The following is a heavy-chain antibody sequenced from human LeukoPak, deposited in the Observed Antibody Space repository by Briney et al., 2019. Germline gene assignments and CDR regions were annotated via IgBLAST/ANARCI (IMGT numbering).Heavy chain of an antibody. V-gene: IGHV4-34*01. Sequence: SETLSLTCAVYGGSFSGYYWSWICQPPGKGLEWIGEINHSGSTNYNPSLKSRVTISVDTSKNQFSLKLSSVTAADTAVYYCASSDPIAARRLGHCQSWGQGTLVTVSS. CDR2: INHSGST. CDR3: ASSDPIAARRLGHCQS. J-gene: IGHJ4*02. CDR1: GGSFSGYY. D-gene: IGHD6-6*01.